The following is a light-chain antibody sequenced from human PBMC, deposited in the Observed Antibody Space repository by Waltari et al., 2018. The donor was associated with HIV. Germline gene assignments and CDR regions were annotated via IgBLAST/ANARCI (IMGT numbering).Light chain of an antibody. Sequence: QSVLTQPPSASETPGQRVTISCSGSSSNIGSNYVYWYQHLPGTAPKLLLYRTNHRPSGVPDRFSGSKSGTSASLAISGLRSEDEADYYCAAWGDSLTSFVFGTGTKVTVL. CDR1: SSNIGSNY. CDR3: AAWGDSLTSFV. J-gene: IGLJ1*01. CDR2: RTN. V-gene: IGLV1-47*01.